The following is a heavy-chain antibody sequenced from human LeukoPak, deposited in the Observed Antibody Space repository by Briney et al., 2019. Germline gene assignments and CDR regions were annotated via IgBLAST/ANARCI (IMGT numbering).Heavy chain of an antibody. CDR1: GGSISSGDYY. CDR2: IYYSGRT. D-gene: IGHD5-18*01. CDR3: ARHILGYSLYYFDY. V-gene: IGHV4-30-4*01. J-gene: IGHJ4*02. Sequence: SETLSLTCTVSGGSISSGDYYWSWIRQPPGKGLEWIGYIYYSGRTYYNPSLKSRVTISVDTSKNQFSLKLSSVTAADTAVYYCARHILGYSLYYFDYWGRGSLVTVSS.